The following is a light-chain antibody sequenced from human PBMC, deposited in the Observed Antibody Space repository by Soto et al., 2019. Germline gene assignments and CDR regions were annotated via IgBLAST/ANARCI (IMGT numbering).Light chain of an antibody. V-gene: IGKV1-5*01. CDR1: QSISSW. Sequence: DIQMTQSPSTLSASVGDRVTITCRASQSISSWLAWYQQKPGKAPKLLIYDASSLESGVPSRFSGSGSGTEFTLTISSLQPDDFATYYCQQYNNWITFGGGTKVDIK. CDR3: QQYNNWIT. CDR2: DAS. J-gene: IGKJ4*01.